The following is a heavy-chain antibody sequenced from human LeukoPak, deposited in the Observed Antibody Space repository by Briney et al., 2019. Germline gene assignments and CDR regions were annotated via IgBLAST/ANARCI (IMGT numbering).Heavy chain of an antibody. CDR1: GFTFSSYW. J-gene: IGHJ6*02. Sequence: GGSLRLSCEVSGFTFSSYWMNWVRQAPGKGLEWVANIKQDGSDKYYVDSVKGRFTISRDNAKDTLYLQMNSLRVEDTAVYYCARASGMDVWGQGTTVTVSS. CDR3: ARASGMDV. CDR2: IKQDGSDK. V-gene: IGHV3-7*01.